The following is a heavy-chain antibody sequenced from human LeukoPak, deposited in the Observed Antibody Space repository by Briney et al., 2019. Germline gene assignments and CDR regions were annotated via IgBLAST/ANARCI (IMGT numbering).Heavy chain of an antibody. Sequence: GGSLRLSCAASGFTFSDYYMSWIRQAPGKGLEWVSSLSGGGNTMYYADSVKGRFTISRDNAKNSLYLQMNSLRAEDTAVYYCARDLPRAAIFGGVKNYMDVWGKGTTVTVSS. J-gene: IGHJ6*03. D-gene: IGHD3-16*01. V-gene: IGHV3-11*04. CDR2: LSGGGNTM. CDR3: ARDLPRAAIFGGVKNYMDV. CDR1: GFTFSDYY.